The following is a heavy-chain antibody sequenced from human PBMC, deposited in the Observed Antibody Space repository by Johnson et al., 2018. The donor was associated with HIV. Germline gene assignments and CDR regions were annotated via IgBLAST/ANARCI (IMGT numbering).Heavy chain of an antibody. J-gene: IGHJ3*02. V-gene: IGHV3-30*18. Sequence: QVQLVESGGGVVQPGRSLRLSCVASGFTFSSYGMHWVRQAPGKGLEWVTIISYDGSNKYYADSVKGRFTTSRDNSKNTLYLQMSSLRTEDTAVYYCAKGGSAVAVAFDIWGQGTMVTVSS. CDR1: GFTFSSYG. CDR3: AKGGSAVAVAFDI. CDR2: ISYDGSNK. D-gene: IGHD6-19*01.